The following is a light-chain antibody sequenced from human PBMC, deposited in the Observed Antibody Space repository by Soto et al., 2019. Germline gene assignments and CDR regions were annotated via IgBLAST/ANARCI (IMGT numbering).Light chain of an antibody. J-gene: IGLJ1*01. CDR3: SSYAGSNNV. V-gene: IGLV2-8*01. CDR2: EVS. Sequence: QSVLTQPPSASGSPRQSVTISCTGTSIDVGGYNYVSWYQQHPGKAPKLMIYEVSKRPSGVPDRFCGSKSGNTAFLTVSGLQAEDEADYYCSSYAGSNNVFGTGTKVTVL. CDR1: SIDVGGYNY.